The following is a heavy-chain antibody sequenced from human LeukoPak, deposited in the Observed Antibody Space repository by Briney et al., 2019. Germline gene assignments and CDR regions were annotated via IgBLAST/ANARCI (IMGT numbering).Heavy chain of an antibody. Sequence: GGTLRLSCAASGFTFSIYGMSWVRQAPGKGLEWVANIKQDGSEKYYVDSVKGRFTISRDNAKNSLYLQMNSLRVEDTAVYYCARSPPLWNGDAFDIWGQGTMVTVSS. CDR1: GFTFSIYG. J-gene: IGHJ3*02. D-gene: IGHD1-1*01. CDR3: ARSPPLWNGDAFDI. V-gene: IGHV3-7*01. CDR2: IKQDGSEK.